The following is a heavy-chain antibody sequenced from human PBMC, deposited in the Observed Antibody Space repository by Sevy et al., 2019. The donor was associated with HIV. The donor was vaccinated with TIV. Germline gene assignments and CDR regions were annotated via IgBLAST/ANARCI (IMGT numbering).Heavy chain of an antibody. Sequence: ASVKVSCKASGYTFTDTGYYVHWVRQAPGQGLEWMGWINPKSGATNYAQKFQGRVTMTRDTSVSTANMELGRLGSDDTAVYYCARESYDFWTGPVDYDYGMDVWGQGTTVTVSS. J-gene: IGHJ6*02. V-gene: IGHV1-2*02. CDR2: INPKSGAT. D-gene: IGHD3-3*01. CDR3: ARESYDFWTGPVDYDYGMDV. CDR1: GYTFTDTGYY.